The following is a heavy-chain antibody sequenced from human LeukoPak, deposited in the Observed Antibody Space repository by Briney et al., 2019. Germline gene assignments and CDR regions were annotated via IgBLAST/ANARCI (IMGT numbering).Heavy chain of an antibody. CDR1: GFTFSSYE. CDR3: AKLGLGSGNY. Sequence: PGRSLRLSCAASGFTFSSYEMNWVRQAPGKGLEWVSTISGSGGSTYYADSVKGRFTISRDNSKNTLYLQVYSLRVEDTAVYYCAKLGLGSGNYWGQGTLVTVSS. CDR2: ISGSGGST. D-gene: IGHD3-10*01. V-gene: IGHV3-23*01. J-gene: IGHJ4*02.